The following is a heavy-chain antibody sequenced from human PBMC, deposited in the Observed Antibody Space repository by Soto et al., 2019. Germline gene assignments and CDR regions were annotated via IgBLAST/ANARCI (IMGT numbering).Heavy chain of an antibody. CDR1: GFTFSSYW. CDR3: ASKGGNGPGAFDI. V-gene: IGHV3-7*01. CDR2: IKQDGSEK. J-gene: IGHJ3*02. Sequence: PGGSLRLSCAASGFTFSSYWMSWVRQAPGKGLEWVANIKQDGSEKYYVDSVKGRFTISRDNAKNSLYLQMNSLRAEDKAVYYCASKGGNGPGAFDIWGQGKMVTVS.